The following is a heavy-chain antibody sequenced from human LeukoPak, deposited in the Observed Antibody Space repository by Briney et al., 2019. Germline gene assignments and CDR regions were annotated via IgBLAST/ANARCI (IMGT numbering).Heavy chain of an antibody. CDR2: INHSGST. V-gene: IGHV4-34*01. Sequence: GSLRLSCAASGFTFSSYWMSWVRQAPGKGLEWIGEINHSGSTNYNPSLKSRVTISVDTSKNQFSLKLSSVTAADTAVYYCARGQERFLEDYWGQGTLVTISS. J-gene: IGHJ4*02. CDR1: GFTFSSYW. CDR3: ARGQERFLEDY. D-gene: IGHD3-3*01.